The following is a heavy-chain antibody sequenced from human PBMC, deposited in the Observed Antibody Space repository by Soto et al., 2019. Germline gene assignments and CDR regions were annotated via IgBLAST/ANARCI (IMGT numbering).Heavy chain of an antibody. J-gene: IGHJ3*02. Sequence: SVKVSFKASGGTFSSYAISWVRQAPGQGLERMGGIIPIFGTANYAQKFQGRVTITADESTSTAYMELSSLRSEDTAVYYCARGLYDSSGYYYEIAFDIWGQGTMVTVSS. D-gene: IGHD3-22*01. CDR2: IIPIFGTA. V-gene: IGHV1-69*13. CDR3: ARGLYDSSGYYYEIAFDI. CDR1: GGTFSSYA.